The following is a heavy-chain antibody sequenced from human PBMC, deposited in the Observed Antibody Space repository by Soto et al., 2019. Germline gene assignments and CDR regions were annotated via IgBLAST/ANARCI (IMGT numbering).Heavy chain of an antibody. Sequence: ASVKVSCKASGYTFTSYAMHWVRQAPGQRLEWMGWINAGNGNTKYSQKFQGRVTITRDTSASTAYMELSSLRSEDTAVYYCARDSLDYDILTGRNVDFDYWGQGTLVTVSS. J-gene: IGHJ4*02. CDR2: INAGNGNT. CDR3: ARDSLDYDILTGRNVDFDY. D-gene: IGHD3-9*01. V-gene: IGHV1-3*01. CDR1: GYTFTSYA.